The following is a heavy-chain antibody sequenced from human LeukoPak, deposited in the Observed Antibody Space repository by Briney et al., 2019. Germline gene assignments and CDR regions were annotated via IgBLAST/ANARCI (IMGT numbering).Heavy chain of an antibody. CDR2: ISAYNGNT. Sequence: ASVKVSCKASGYTFTSYGISWVRQAPGQGLEWMGWISAYNGNTNYAQKLQGRVTMTTDTSTSTDYMELRSLRSDDTAVYYCARDGCSRTSCYDSWGQGTLVTVSS. CDR3: ARDGCSRTSCYDS. J-gene: IGHJ4*02. CDR1: GYTFTSYG. V-gene: IGHV1-18*04. D-gene: IGHD2-2*01.